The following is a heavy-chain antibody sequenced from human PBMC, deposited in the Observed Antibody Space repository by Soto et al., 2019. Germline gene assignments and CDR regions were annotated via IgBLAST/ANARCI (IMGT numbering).Heavy chain of an antibody. Sequence: PGGSLRLSCAASGFTFSSYTMSWIRQASGKGLEWVSSVSDSGDRTYYADSVKGRFTISRDNSKNTLYLQMSSLRVEDTAIYYCAKDLWLQYAGSVDSWGQGTLVTVSS. CDR2: VSDSGDRT. V-gene: IGHV3-23*01. J-gene: IGHJ4*02. CDR3: AKDLWLQYAGSVDS. CDR1: GFTFSSYT. D-gene: IGHD5-18*01.